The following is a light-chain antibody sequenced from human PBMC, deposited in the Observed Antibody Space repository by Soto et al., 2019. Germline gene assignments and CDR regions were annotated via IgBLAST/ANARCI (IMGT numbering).Light chain of an antibody. CDR3: QQYNIYSWT. Sequence: DLQMTQSPSTLSASVGDRVTITCRASQSISSWLAWYQQKPGKAPKLLIYDASSLESGVPSRFRGSGSGTECTLTISSLQPDDFATYYCQQYNIYSWTFGQGTKVEIK. CDR2: DAS. CDR1: QSISSW. V-gene: IGKV1-5*01. J-gene: IGKJ1*01.